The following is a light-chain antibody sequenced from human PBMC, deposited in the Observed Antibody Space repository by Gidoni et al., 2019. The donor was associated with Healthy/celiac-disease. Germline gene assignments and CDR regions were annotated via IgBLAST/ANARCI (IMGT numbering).Light chain of an antibody. CDR1: QSISSY. V-gene: IGKV1-39*01. CDR3: QQSYSTPWT. J-gene: IGKJ1*01. Sequence: NQTTHSPSSLSASVGDRVTITCRASQSISSYLNWYQQKPGKAPKLLIYAASSLQSGVPSRFSGSGSGTDFTLTISSLQPEDFATYYCQQSYSTPWTFGQGTKVEIK. CDR2: AAS.